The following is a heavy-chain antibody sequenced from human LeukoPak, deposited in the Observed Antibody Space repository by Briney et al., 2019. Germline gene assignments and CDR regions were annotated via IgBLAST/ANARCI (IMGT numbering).Heavy chain of an antibody. CDR1: GGSISSSSYY. CDR3: AIQDTAMDPTSGLWIKIFDY. J-gene: IGHJ4*02. Sequence: SETLSLTCTVSGGSISSSSYYWGWIRQPPGKGLEWIGGIYYSGSTYYNPSLKSRVTISVDTSENQFSLKLSSVTAADTAVYYCAIQDTAMDPTSGLWIKIFDYWGQGTLVTVSS. V-gene: IGHV4-39*01. CDR2: IYYSGST. D-gene: IGHD5-18*01.